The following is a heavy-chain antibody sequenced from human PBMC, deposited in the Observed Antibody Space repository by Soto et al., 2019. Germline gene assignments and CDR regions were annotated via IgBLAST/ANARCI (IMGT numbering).Heavy chain of an antibody. CDR3: ARGQVTYGSGSYYSAWNKKPFDY. CDR2: INHSGST. J-gene: IGHJ4*02. Sequence: SETLSLTCAVYGGSFSGYYWSWIRQPPGKGLEWIGEINHSGSTNYNPSLKSRVTISVDTSKNQFSLKLSSVTAADTAVYYCARGQVTYGSGSYYSAWNKKPFDYWGQGTLVTVSS. V-gene: IGHV4-34*01. CDR1: GGSFSGYY. D-gene: IGHD3-10*01.